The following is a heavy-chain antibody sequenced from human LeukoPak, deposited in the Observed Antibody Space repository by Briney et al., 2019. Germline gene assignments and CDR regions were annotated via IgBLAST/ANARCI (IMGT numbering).Heavy chain of an antibody. CDR1: GFTFSNAW. J-gene: IGHJ5*02. Sequence: GGSLRLSCAASGFTFSNAWMNWVRQAPGKVLEWVGRIKSKSDGGTTGYAAPVKGRFTISRDDSKNTLYVQMNSLKTEDTAVYYCTTDHSTYYDSSGTGSYHWGQGTLVTVSS. V-gene: IGHV3-15*01. CDR2: IKSKSDGGTT. D-gene: IGHD3-22*01. CDR3: TTDHSTYYDSSGTGSYH.